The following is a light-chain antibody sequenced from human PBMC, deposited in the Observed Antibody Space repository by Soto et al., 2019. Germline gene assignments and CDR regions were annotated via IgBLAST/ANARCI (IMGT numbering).Light chain of an antibody. V-gene: IGKV3-20*01. CDR1: QSVSSSY. Sequence: EIVLTQSPGTLSLSPGERATLSCRASQSVSSSYLAWYQQKPGQAPRLLIYGASSRPTGIPDRFSGSGSGTDFTLTISRLEPEDFAVYYCQQYGRSPLTFGGGTKVEI. CDR3: QQYGRSPLT. J-gene: IGKJ4*01. CDR2: GAS.